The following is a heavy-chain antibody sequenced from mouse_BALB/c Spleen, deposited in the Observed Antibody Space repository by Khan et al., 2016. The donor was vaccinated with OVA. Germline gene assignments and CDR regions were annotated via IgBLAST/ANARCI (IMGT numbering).Heavy chain of an antibody. CDR1: GFSLSNYG. CDR2: IWAGGST. D-gene: IGHD1-1*01. V-gene: IGHV2-9*02. CDR3: ARAFYIGAWFAY. J-gene: IGHJ3*01. Sequence: QVQLKQSGPGLVAPSQTLSITCTVSGFSLSNYGVHWVRQPPGKGLEWLGVIWAGGSTNHNSALMSRLSISKDDSKSQVFLKMNSLQTKDTAMYYCARAFYIGAWFAYWGQGTLVTVSA.